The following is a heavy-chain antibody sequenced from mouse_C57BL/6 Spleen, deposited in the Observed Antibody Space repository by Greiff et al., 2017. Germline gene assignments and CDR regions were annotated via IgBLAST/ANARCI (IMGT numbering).Heavy chain of an antibody. V-gene: IGHV1-54*01. D-gene: IGHD4-1*01. J-gene: IGHJ2*01. Sequence: VMLVESGAELVRPGTSVKVSCKASGYAFTNYLIEWVKQRPGQGLEWIGVINPGSGGTNYNEKFKGKATLTADKSSSTAYMQLSSLTSEDSAVYFCARSRLGRLDDWGPGTTLTVSS. CDR3: ARSRLGRLDD. CDR2: INPGSGGT. CDR1: GYAFTNYL.